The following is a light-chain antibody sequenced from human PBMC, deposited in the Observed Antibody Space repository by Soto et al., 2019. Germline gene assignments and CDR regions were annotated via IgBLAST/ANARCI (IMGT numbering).Light chain of an antibody. V-gene: IGKV3-15*01. Sequence: EIVMTQSPATLSVSPGERATLSCRASQSVSSRLAWYQQKPGQAPRLLIYGASTRATGIPARFSCSGSGTEFTLTISSLQSEDFAVYFCQQYNSWPPAITFGQGTRLDIK. CDR1: QSVSSR. CDR3: QQYNSWPPAIT. J-gene: IGKJ5*01. CDR2: GAS.